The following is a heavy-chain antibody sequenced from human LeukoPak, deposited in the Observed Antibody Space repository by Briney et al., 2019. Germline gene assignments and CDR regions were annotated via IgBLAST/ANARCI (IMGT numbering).Heavy chain of an antibody. J-gene: IGHJ3*02. Sequence: PSETLSLTCTVSGGSISSYYWSWIRQPPGKGLEWIGYIYYSGSTNYNPSLKSRVTISVDTSKNQFSLKLSSVTAADTAVYYCARPLDSSSWYDAFDIWGQGTMVTVSS. D-gene: IGHD6-13*01. CDR2: IYYSGST. CDR1: GGSISSYY. V-gene: IGHV4-59*01. CDR3: ARPLDSSSWYDAFDI.